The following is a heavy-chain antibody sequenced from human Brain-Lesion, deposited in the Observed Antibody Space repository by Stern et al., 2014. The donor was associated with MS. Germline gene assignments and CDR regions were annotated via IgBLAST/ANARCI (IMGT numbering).Heavy chain of an antibody. CDR1: GYTFTNRY. Sequence: VQLVQSGAEVKKPGSSVKVSCQASGYTFTNRYLHWVRQAPGQALEWMGWITPFTGNTNYAQNFQDRVTITMDRSMSTAYMDLSSLRSDDTAIYFCAEGGSYGFVYWGQGTLVTVSS. D-gene: IGHD4-17*01. CDR3: AEGGSYGFVY. J-gene: IGHJ4*02. V-gene: IGHV1-45*02. CDR2: ITPFTGNT.